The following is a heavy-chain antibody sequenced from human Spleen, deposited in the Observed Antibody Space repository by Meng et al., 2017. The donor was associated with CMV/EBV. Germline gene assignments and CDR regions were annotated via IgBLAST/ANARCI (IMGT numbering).Heavy chain of an antibody. CDR2: INPNSGGT. CDR1: GYSFSAYY. Sequence: QDQLVQSGGEVRKPGASVKVSCKASGYSFSAYYIHWVRQAPGQGLEWMGRINPNSGGTNYGQNFQGRVTMTRDTSINTAYMELSRLTSDDTAVYYCTRDPGGLDYWGQGTLVTVSS. D-gene: IGHD3-16*01. CDR3: TRDPGGLDY. V-gene: IGHV1-2*06. J-gene: IGHJ4*02.